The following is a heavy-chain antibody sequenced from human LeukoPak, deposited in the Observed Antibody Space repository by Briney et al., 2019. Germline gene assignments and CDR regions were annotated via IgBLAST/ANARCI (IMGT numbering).Heavy chain of an antibody. CDR3: VRDSSASY. CDR1: GFTFSGHW. J-gene: IGHJ4*02. CDR2: INGERSII. Sequence: GGSLRLSCAASGFTFSGHWMHWVRQTPEKGLVWVSHINGERSIINYADSVKGRFTISRDDAKNTLYLQMNSLRAEDTAIYYCVRDSSASYWGQGTLVTVSS. D-gene: IGHD6-19*01. V-gene: IGHV3-74*01.